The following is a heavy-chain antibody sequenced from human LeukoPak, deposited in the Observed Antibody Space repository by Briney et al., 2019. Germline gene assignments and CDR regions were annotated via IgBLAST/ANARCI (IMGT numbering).Heavy chain of an antibody. D-gene: IGHD3-10*01. Sequence: SETLSLTCTVSGGSISSYYWSWIRQPAGKGLEWIGRIYTSGSTNYNPSLKSRVTMSVDTSKNQFSLKLSSVTAADTAVYYCARSYYYGSGSPRFDYWGQGTLVIVSS. J-gene: IGHJ4*02. V-gene: IGHV4-4*07. CDR1: GGSISSYY. CDR2: IYTSGST. CDR3: ARSYYYGSGSPRFDY.